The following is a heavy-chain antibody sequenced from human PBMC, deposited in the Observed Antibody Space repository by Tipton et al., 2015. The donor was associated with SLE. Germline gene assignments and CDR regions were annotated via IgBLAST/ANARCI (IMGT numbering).Heavy chain of an antibody. CDR2: IYYTGTTT. Sequence: TLSLTCTVSGGSVSSSSKYWAWIRQPPGKGLVWIGSIYYTGTTTYYNSFLKSRVTMSVDTSMNQFSLRLTSVIAADTAVYYCARLHGYSYGLNWFDPWGQGTLISVSS. D-gene: IGHD5-18*01. CDR1: GGSVSSSSKY. J-gene: IGHJ5*02. CDR3: ARLHGYSYGLNWFDP. V-gene: IGHV4-39*07.